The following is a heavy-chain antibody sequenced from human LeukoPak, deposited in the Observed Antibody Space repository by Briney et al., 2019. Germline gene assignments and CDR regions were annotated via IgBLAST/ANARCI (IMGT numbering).Heavy chain of an antibody. CDR3: AKHLLTAYYDSSGYPPSLGMDV. CDR1: GFTFSSYA. V-gene: IGHV3-23*01. D-gene: IGHD3-22*01. Sequence: GGSLRLSCAASGFTFSSYAMSWVRQAPGKGLEWVSAISDSGGSTYYADSVKGRFTISRDNSKNTLYLQMNSLRAEDTAVYYCAKHLLTAYYDSSGYPPSLGMDVWGQGTTVTVSS. J-gene: IGHJ6*02. CDR2: ISDSGGST.